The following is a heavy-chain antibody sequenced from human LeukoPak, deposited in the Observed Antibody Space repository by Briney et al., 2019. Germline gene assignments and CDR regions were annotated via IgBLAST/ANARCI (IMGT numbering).Heavy chain of an antibody. V-gene: IGHV2-5*01. CDR2: IYWNDDK. J-gene: IGHJ4*02. CDR3: AYSRVWFGELLFYY. D-gene: IGHD3-10*01. Sequence: SGPTLVKPTQTLTLTCTFSGFSLRTRGVGVGWIRQPPGKALGWLALIYWNDDKRYSPSLKSRLTITKDTSKNQVVLTMTNMDPVDTATYYCAYSRVWFGELLFYYWGQGTLVTVSS. CDR1: GFSLRTRGVG.